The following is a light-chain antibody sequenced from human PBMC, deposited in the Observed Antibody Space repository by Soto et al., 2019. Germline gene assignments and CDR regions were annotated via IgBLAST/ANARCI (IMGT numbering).Light chain of an antibody. CDR2: ATS. CDR1: QSISEY. Sequence: DIQMTQSPSSLSASVGERVTITCRASQSISEYLSWFQQKPGKAPKLLIYATSSLQSGVPSRFSGSGSGTDFTLTISSLQPEDFATYYCQQSDSTPPWTFGQGTKVEIK. V-gene: IGKV1-39*01. J-gene: IGKJ1*01. CDR3: QQSDSTPPWT.